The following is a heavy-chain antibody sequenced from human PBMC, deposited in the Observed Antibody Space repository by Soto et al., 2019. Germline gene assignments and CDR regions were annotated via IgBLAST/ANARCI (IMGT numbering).Heavy chain of an antibody. D-gene: IGHD3-16*01. J-gene: IGHJ4*02. CDR2: MYYSGST. CDR3: GRDADRLGLDY. CDR1: GGSVSSGNYY. Sequence: PSETLSLTCTFSGGSVSSGNYYWSWIRQPPGKGLEWIGYMYYSGSTNYNPSLKSRVTISIDTSKNQFSLKLSSVIAADTAVYNGGRDADRLGLDYWGKGPWVTVS. V-gene: IGHV4-61*01.